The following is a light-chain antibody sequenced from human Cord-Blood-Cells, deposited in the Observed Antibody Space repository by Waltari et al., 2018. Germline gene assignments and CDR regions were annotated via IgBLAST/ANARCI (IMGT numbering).Light chain of an antibody. V-gene: IGLV2-14*01. CDR2: DVS. Sequence: QSALTPPASVSGSPGQSLTISCTGTSSDAGGYNHVSWYQQHPGKAPKLIIYDVSNRPSGVSNRFSGSKSGNTASLTISGLQAEDEADYYCSSYTSSSTLEVFGGGTKLTVL. CDR1: SSDAGGYNH. J-gene: IGLJ3*02. CDR3: SSYTSSSTLEV.